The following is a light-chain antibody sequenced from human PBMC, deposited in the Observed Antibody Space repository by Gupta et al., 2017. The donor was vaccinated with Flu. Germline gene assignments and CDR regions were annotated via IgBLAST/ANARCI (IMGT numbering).Light chain of an antibody. CDR1: SSVLGGYKY. V-gene: IGLV2-14*01. CDR2: DVS. CDR3: SSFTSSSSLVV. J-gene: IGLJ3*02. Sequence: TXPXSVSASXGQSITIACXXTSSVLGGYKYVSWYQQQPGQAPKLIIYDVSKRPAGVSDRFSGSKSDNTASLTISGLQAEDEAEYYCSSFTSSSSLVVFGGGTRLTVL.